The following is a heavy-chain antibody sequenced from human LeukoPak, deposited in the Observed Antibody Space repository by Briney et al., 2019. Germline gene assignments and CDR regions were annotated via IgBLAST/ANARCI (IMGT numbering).Heavy chain of an antibody. D-gene: IGHD4-23*01. CDR2: ISSGTSTI. V-gene: IGHV3-48*04. CDR1: GFTFSSSA. J-gene: IGHJ5*02. CDR3: ARDVTYYGGDWFDP. Sequence: GGSLRLSCAASGFTFSSSAMNWVRQAPGKGLEWVSYISSGTSTIYYADSVKGRFTISRDNAKNSLYLQMNSLRAEDTAVYYCARDVTYYGGDWFDPWGQGTLDTVSS.